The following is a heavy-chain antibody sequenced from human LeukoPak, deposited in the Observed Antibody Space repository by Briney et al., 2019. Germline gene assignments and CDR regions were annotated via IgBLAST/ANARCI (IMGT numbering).Heavy chain of an antibody. CDR1: GGSFSGYY. CDR2: INHSGST. V-gene: IGHV4-34*01. CDR3: ARVLGSWGTYHYFDY. Sequence: SETLSLTCAVYGGSFSGYYWSWIRQPPGKALEWIGEINHSGSTNYNPSPKSRVTISVDMSKNQFSLKLSSVTAADTAVYYCARVLGSWGTYHYFDYWGQGALVTVSS. J-gene: IGHJ4*02. D-gene: IGHD6-13*01.